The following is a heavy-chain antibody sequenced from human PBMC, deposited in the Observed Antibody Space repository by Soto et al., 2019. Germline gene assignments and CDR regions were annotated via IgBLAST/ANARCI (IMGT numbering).Heavy chain of an antibody. CDR1: DGSISSSS. CDR3: AKVRRAARYYGIDV. V-gene: IGHV3-21*01. J-gene: IGHJ6*02. Sequence: ETLSLTCTVSDGSISSSSYYWGWIRQPPGKGLEWVSSISSSSSYIYYADSVRGRFTISRDDAKNSLYLQMNSLRAEDTAVYYCAKVRRAARYYGIDVWGQGTTVTVSS. D-gene: IGHD6-6*01. CDR2: ISSSSSYI.